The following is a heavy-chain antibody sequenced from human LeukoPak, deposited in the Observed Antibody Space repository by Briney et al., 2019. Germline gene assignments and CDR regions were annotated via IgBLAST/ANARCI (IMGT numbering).Heavy chain of an antibody. J-gene: IGHJ2*01. CDR3: AAYSSSWPYWYLDL. CDR2: ISGSGGST. Sequence: PGGSLRLSCAASGFTFSSYAMSRVRQAPGKGLEWVSAISGSGGSTSYADSVKGRFTISRDNSKNTLYLQMNSLRAEDTAVYYCAAYSSSWPYWYLDLWGRGTLVTVSS. CDR1: GFTFSSYA. V-gene: IGHV3-23*01. D-gene: IGHD6-13*01.